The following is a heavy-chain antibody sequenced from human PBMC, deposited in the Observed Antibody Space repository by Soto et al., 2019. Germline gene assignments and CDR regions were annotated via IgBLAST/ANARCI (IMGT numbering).Heavy chain of an antibody. V-gene: IGHV1-69*01. J-gene: IGHJ5*02. CDR1: GGNFTNFG. D-gene: IGHD6-13*01. CDR2: IIPLFGTT. CDR3: ARARGTSWYNWFDA. Sequence: QVQLVQSGAELKKPWSSVKVSCKASGGNFTNFGISWVRQSPGQGLEWVGGIIPLFGTTNYPQKFRGRVTVTADETTSTADMELNSLRSMDSAIYFCARARGTSWYNWFDAWGQGTLVTVSS.